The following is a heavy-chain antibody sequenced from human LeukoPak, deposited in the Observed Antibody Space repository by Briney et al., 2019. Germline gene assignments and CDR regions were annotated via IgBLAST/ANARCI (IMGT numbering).Heavy chain of an antibody. CDR2: IYTSGST. CDR1: GGSISSYY. J-gene: IGHJ4*02. D-gene: IGHD5-12*01. Sequence: SETLSLTCTVSGGSISSYYWSWIRQPAGKGLEWIGRIYTSGSTNYNPSLKSRVTMSVDTSKNQFSLKLRSVTAADTAVYYCARAGVGGYGSTSHHFDYWGQGTLVTVSS. V-gene: IGHV4-4*07. CDR3: ARAGVGGYGSTSHHFDY.